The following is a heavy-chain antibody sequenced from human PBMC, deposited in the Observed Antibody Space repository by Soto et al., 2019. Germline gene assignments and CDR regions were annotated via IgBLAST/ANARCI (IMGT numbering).Heavy chain of an antibody. CDR2: IIPIFGTA. Sequence: SVKVSCKASGGTFSSYAISWVRQAPGQGLEWMGGIIPIFGTANYAQKFQGRVTITADESTSTAYMELSSLRSEDTAVYYCVSPYGSGSYYNVPLLYYYYYGMDVWGQGTTVTVSS. V-gene: IGHV1-69*13. CDR1: GGTFSSYA. J-gene: IGHJ6*02. CDR3: VSPYGSGSYYNVPLLYYYYYGMDV. D-gene: IGHD3-10*01.